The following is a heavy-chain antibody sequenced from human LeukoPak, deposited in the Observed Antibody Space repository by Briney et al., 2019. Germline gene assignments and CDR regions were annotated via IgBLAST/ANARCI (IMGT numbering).Heavy chain of an antibody. D-gene: IGHD2-21*01. CDR3: ARDLQARVILYSPDF. J-gene: IGHJ4*02. V-gene: IGHV1-46*01. Sequence: GASVKVSCKASGYSFITYYMHWVRQAPGQGLEWMGLINPDSGSTNYAQNFQGRVTMTRDTSTSTVSMELSSLTSEDTAVYYCARDLQARVILYSPDFWGQGTLVTVS. CDR1: GYSFITYY. CDR2: INPDSGST.